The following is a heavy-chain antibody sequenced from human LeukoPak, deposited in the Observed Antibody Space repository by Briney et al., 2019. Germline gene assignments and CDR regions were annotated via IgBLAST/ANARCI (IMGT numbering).Heavy chain of an antibody. D-gene: IGHD3-3*01. V-gene: IGHV3-30-3*01. Sequence: PGRSLRLSCAASGFTFSSYAMHWVRQAPGKGLEWVAVISYDGSNKYYADSVKGRFTISRDNSKNTLYLQMNSLRAEDTAVYYCARVMSGYYVVLDMWGQGTMVTVSS. J-gene: IGHJ3*02. CDR2: ISYDGSNK. CDR1: GFTFSSYA. CDR3: ARVMSGYYVVLDM.